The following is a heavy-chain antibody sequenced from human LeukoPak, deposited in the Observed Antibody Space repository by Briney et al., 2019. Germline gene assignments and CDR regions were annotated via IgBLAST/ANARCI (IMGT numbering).Heavy chain of an antibody. J-gene: IGHJ4*02. CDR1: GGSISSSSHY. D-gene: IGHD3-22*01. V-gene: IGHV4-39*01. Sequence: SETLSLTCTVSGGSISSSSHYWGWIRQPPGKGLEWIGSIYYSGSTYYNPSLKSRVTISVDTSKNQFSLKLSSVTAADTAVYYCASLLSLGDYYDSSGSYWGQGTLVTVSS. CDR2: IYYSGST. CDR3: ASLLSLGDYYDSSGSY.